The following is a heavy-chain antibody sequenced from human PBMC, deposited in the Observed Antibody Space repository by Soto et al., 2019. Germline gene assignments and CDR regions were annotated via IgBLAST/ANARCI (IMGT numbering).Heavy chain of an antibody. D-gene: IGHD6-19*01. CDR3: ARDVHDSSGWYSGRLHAFDI. CDR1: GFTFSSYA. V-gene: IGHV3-30-3*01. J-gene: IGHJ3*02. Sequence: GGSLRLSCAASGFTFSSYAMHWVRQAPGKGLEWVAVISYDGSNKYYADSVKGRFTISRDNSKNTLYLQMNSLRAEDTAVYYCARDVHDSSGWYSGRLHAFDIWGQGTMVTVSS. CDR2: ISYDGSNK.